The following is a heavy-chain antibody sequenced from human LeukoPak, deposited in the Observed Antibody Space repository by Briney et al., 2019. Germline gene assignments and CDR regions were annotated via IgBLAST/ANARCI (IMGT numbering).Heavy chain of an antibody. CDR1: GFTFSHYG. Sequence: GGSLRLSCAASGFTFSHYGLHWVRQAPGKGLEWVAVIWSDGSNKYYANSVKGRFTISRDDSKKTLYLQMSSLRGEDTAVYYCAKDAQSGFDYSNSLEYWGQGTLVTVSS. D-gene: IGHD4-11*01. CDR3: AKDAQSGFDYSNSLEY. J-gene: IGHJ4*02. CDR2: IWSDGSNK. V-gene: IGHV3-33*06.